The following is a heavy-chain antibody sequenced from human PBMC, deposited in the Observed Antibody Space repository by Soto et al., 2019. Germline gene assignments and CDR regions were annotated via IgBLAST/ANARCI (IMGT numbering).Heavy chain of an antibody. Sequence: QVQLVQSGAEVKKPGSSVKVSCKASGGTFSSYTISWVRQAPGQGLEWMGRIIPILGIANYAQKFQGRVTITADKSTSTAYMELSSLRSEDTAVYYCASTISQAHYYYYMDVWGKGTTVTVSS. CDR2: IIPILGIA. CDR3: ASTISQAHYYYYMDV. J-gene: IGHJ6*03. CDR1: GGTFSSYT. V-gene: IGHV1-69*02. D-gene: IGHD3-9*01.